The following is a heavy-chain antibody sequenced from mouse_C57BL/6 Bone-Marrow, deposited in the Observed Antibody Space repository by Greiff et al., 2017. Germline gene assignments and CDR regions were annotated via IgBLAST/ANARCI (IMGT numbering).Heavy chain of an antibody. J-gene: IGHJ3*01. CDR1: GFNIKDDY. CDR2: IDPENGDT. Sequence: EVMLVESGAELVRPGASVKLSCTASGFNIKDDYMHWVKQRPEQGLEWIGWIDPENGDTEYASKFQGKATITVDTSYNTAYLHLSSLTSEDTAVYYCTRMAYWGQGTLVTVSA. CDR3: TRMAY. V-gene: IGHV14-4*01.